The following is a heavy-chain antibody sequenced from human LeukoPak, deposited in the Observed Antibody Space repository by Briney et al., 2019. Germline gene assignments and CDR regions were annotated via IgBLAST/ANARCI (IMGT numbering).Heavy chain of an antibody. Sequence: PSETLSLTCTVSGGSISSYYWSWIRQPPGKRLEWIGYIYYSGSTNYNPSLKSRVTISVDTPKNQFSLKLSSVTAADTAVYYCARDRGSSGWDAFDIWGQGTMVTVSS. CDR2: IYYSGST. CDR1: GGSISSYY. CDR3: ARDRGSSGWDAFDI. V-gene: IGHV4-59*01. J-gene: IGHJ3*02. D-gene: IGHD6-19*01.